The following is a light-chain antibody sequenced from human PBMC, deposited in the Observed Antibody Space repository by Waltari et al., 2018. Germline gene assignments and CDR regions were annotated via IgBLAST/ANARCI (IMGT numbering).Light chain of an antibody. J-gene: IGKJ4*01. CDR2: GKS. CDR1: QSVRKY. CDR3: QQSYSIPRT. V-gene: IGKV1-39*01. Sequence: IQMTHSPASLSASVGDSVTITCRASQSVRKYLSWYQQKPGQAPKMLISGKSGLKTGAPSRFSGSGSGADFTLTITGLQPEDFATYFCQQSYSIPRTFGGGTKVE.